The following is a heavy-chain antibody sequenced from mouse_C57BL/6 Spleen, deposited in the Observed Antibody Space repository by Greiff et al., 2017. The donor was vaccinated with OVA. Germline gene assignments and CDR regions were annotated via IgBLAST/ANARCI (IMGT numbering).Heavy chain of an antibody. CDR3: ARRGYSNYFAY. J-gene: IGHJ3*01. D-gene: IGHD2-5*01. V-gene: IGHV1-22*01. Sequence: EVKLEESGPELVKPGASVKMSCKASGYTFTDYNMHWVKQSHGKSLEWIGYINPNNGGTSYNQKFKGKATLTVNKSSSTAYMELRSLTSEDSAVYYCARRGYSNYFAYWGQGTLVTVSA. CDR2: INPNNGGT. CDR1: GYTFTDYN.